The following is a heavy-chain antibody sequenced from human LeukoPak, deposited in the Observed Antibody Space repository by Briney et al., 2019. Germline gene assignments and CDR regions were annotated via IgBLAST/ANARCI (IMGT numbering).Heavy chain of an antibody. V-gene: IGHV5-51*01. D-gene: IGHD2-2*01. CDR3: ARHDTANCGSTNCYVDY. CDR2: IYPDDSDI. J-gene: IGHJ4*02. CDR1: GYSFTTYW. Sequence: PGGSLRLSCKGSGYSFTTYWIGWVRQMPGKGLEWMGIIYPDDSDIRYSPSFQGHVTISADKSINTIYLQWSGLKASDTAIYYCARHDTANCGSTNCYVDYWGQGTLVTVS.